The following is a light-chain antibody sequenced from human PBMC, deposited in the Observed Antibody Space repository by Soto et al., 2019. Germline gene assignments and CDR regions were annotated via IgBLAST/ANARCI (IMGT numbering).Light chain of an antibody. Sequence: DIQMTQSPSSLSASVGDRVTITCRASQSISSYLNWYQQKPGKAPKLLIYAASSLQSGVPSRISGSGSGTDFTLTISSLQPEDFAPYYCQQSYSTALIXGGGTKVDIK. V-gene: IGKV1-39*01. CDR3: QQSYSTALI. CDR1: QSISSY. CDR2: AAS. J-gene: IGKJ4*01.